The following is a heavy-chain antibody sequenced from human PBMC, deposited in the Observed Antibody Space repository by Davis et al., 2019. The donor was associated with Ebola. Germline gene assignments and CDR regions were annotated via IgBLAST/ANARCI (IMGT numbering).Heavy chain of an antibody. CDR1: GDSISGSLYY. J-gene: IGHJ4*02. V-gene: IGHV4-39*01. D-gene: IGHD1-26*01. CDR2: IHYSGST. CDR3: ATAVGAVIDY. Sequence: MPSETLSLTCTVSGDSISGSLYYWSWIRQPPGKGLEWIGGIHYSGSTYHNPSLKSRVTISVDPSSNKFYLKLTSVTATDTAVYYCATAVGAVIDYWGQGTLVTVSS.